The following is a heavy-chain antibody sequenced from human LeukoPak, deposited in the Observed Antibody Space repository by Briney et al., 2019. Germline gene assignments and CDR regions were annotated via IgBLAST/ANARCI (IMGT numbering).Heavy chain of an antibody. CDR1: GGSFSGYY. CDR2: INHSGST. Sequence: PSETLSLTCAVYGGSFSGYYWSWIRQPPGKGLEWIGEINHSGSTNYNPSLKSRVTISVDTSKNQFSLKLSSVTAADTAVYYCARASGYYYVMHRPVDCWGQGTLVTVSS. J-gene: IGHJ4*02. V-gene: IGHV4-34*01. D-gene: IGHD3-22*01. CDR3: ARASGYYYVMHRPVDC.